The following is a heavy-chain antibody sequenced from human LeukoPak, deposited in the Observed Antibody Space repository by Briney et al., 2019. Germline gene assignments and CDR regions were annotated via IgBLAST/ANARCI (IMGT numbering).Heavy chain of an antibody. V-gene: IGHV3-30-3*01. CDR2: ISYDGSNK. Sequence: GGSLRLSCAASGFTSSNYAMHWVRQAPGKGLEWVAVISYDGSNKYYADSVKGRFTISRDNSKNTLYLQMNSLRAEDTAVYYCARERSRFLEWLLAPDYWGQGTLVTVSS. CDR3: ARERSRFLEWLLAPDY. D-gene: IGHD3-3*01. CDR1: GFTSSNYA. J-gene: IGHJ4*02.